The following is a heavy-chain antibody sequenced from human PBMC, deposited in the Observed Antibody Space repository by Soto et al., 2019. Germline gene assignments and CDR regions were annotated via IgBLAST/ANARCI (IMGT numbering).Heavy chain of an antibody. CDR3: ARGPSSRFLTTYYFDY. CDR2: IKQDGSEK. Sequence: GGSLRLSCAASGFTFSSYWMSWVRQAPGKGLEWVANIKQDGSEKYYVDSVKGRFTISRDNAKNSLYLQMNSLRAEDTAVYYCARGPSSRFLTTYYFDYWGQGTRVTVSS. D-gene: IGHD3-3*01. J-gene: IGHJ4*02. CDR1: GFTFSSYW. V-gene: IGHV3-7*01.